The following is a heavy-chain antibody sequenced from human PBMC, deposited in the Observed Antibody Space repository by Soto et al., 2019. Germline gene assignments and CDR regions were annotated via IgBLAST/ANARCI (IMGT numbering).Heavy chain of an antibody. J-gene: IGHJ4*02. Sequence: LRLSCAASGFTFSSYGMHWVRQAPGKGLEWVAVISYDGSNKYYADSVKGRFTISRDNSKNTLYLQMNSLRAEDTAVYYCAKDSAPQWPSPTCYFDYWGQGTLVTVSS. D-gene: IGHD6-19*01. V-gene: IGHV3-30*18. CDR2: ISYDGSNK. CDR1: GFTFSSYG. CDR3: AKDSAPQWPSPTCYFDY.